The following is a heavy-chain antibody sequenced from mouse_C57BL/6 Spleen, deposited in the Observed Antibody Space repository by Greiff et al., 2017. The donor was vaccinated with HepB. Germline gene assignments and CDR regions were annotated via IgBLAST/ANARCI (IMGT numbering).Heavy chain of an antibody. CDR2: IRNKANGYTT. CDR3: ARYGVGRNYFDY. CDR1: GFTFTDYY. D-gene: IGHD4-1*01. Sequence: EVKLVESGGGLVQPGGSLSLSCAASGFTFTDYYMSWVRQPPGKALEWLGFIRNKANGYTTEYSASVKGRFTISRDNSQSILYLQMNALRAEDSATYYCARYGVGRNYFDYWGQGTTLTVSS. J-gene: IGHJ2*01. V-gene: IGHV7-3*01.